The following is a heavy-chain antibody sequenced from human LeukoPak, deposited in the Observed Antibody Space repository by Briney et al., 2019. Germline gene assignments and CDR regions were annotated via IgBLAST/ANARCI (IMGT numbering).Heavy chain of an antibody. Sequence: PGGSLRLSCAASGFTFSSYAMSWVRQAPGKGLEWVSAISGSGGSTYYADSVKGRFTISRDNSKNTLYLQMNSLRAEDTAVYYCAKDHPSGYYYDSSVPLDYWGQGTLVTVSS. CDR2: ISGSGGST. V-gene: IGHV3-23*01. J-gene: IGHJ4*02. D-gene: IGHD3-22*01. CDR3: AKDHPSGYYYDSSVPLDY. CDR1: GFTFSSYA.